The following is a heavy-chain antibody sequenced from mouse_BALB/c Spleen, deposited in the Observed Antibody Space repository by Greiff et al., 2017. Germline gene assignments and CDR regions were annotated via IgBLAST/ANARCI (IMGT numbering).Heavy chain of an antibody. CDR1: GFTFSSYA. Sequence: EVMLVESGGGLVKPGGSLKLSCAASGFTFSSYAMSWVRQSPEKRLEWVAEISSGGSYTYYPDTVTGRFTISRDNAKNTLYLEMSSLRSEDTAMYYCARTTATTVYAMDYWGQGTSVTVSS. J-gene: IGHJ4*01. CDR3: ARTTATTVYAMDY. D-gene: IGHD1-2*01. V-gene: IGHV5-9-4*01. CDR2: ISSGGSYT.